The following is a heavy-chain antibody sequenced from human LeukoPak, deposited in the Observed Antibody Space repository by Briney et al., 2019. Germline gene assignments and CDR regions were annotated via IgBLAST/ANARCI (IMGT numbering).Heavy chain of an antibody. D-gene: IGHD3-9*01. CDR2: INHSGST. Sequence: PSETLSLTCAVYGGSFSGYYWSWIRQPPGKGQEWIGEINHSGSTNYNPSLKSRVTISVDTSKNQFSLKLSSVTAADTAVYYCARGYYDILTGYLPLNWFDPWGQGTLVTVSS. CDR3: ARGYYDILTGYLPLNWFDP. J-gene: IGHJ5*02. V-gene: IGHV4-34*01. CDR1: GGSFSGYY.